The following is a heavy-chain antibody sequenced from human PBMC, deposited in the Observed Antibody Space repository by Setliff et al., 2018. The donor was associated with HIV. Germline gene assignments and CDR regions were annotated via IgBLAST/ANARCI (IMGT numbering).Heavy chain of an antibody. CDR2: VYPNDSDS. V-gene: IGHV5-51*01. D-gene: IGHD2-15*01. CDR1: GYNFASHW. CDR3: ARQAVDCSGGTCYSTSAFDY. J-gene: IGHJ4*02. Sequence: GESLKISCRGSGYNFASHWIAWVRQMPGKGLEWMGIVYPNDSDSRYSPSFQGQVTISADKSVSTAYLQWSSLKASDTAMYYCARQAVDCSGGTCYSTSAFDYWGQGTLVTVSS.